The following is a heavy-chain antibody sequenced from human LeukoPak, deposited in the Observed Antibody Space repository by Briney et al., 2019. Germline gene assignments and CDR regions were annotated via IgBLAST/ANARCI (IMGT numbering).Heavy chain of an antibody. J-gene: IGHJ3*01. D-gene: IGHD3-22*01. CDR2: INWNSDNI. CDR1: GFTFNDHA. CDR3: ARASYYYDTTGLGAVDL. V-gene: IGHV3-9*01. Sequence: PGRSLRLSCAASGFTFNDHAMYWVRQAPGKGLEWVSGINWNSDNIGYADSVKGRLTISRDDAKKSLFLQMNSLRAEDTALYYCARASYYYDTTGLGAVDLWGQGTMVTVSS.